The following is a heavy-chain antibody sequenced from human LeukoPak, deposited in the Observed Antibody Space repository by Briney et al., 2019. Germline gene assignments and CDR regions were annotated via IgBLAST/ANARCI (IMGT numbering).Heavy chain of an antibody. V-gene: IGHV3-13*05. Sequence: GGSLRLSCAASGFTFSSYDMHWVRQATRKGLEWVSIISTAGDPYYPGSVKGRFTISRENAKNSLYLQMNSLRAEDTAVYYCARDASGGNLPFDYWGQGTLVTVSS. CDR3: ARDASGGNLPFDY. CDR1: GFTFSSYD. J-gene: IGHJ4*02. D-gene: IGHD4-23*01. CDR2: ISTAGDP.